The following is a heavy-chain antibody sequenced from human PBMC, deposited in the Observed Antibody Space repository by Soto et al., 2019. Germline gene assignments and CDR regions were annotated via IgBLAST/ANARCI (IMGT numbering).Heavy chain of an antibody. D-gene: IGHD1-26*01. CDR3: AREKYSGSYYDWFAP. V-gene: IGHV4-59*01. CDR1: GGSISSYY. J-gene: IGHJ5*02. CDR2: IYYSEST. Sequence: PSETLSLTCTVSGGSISSYYWSWIRQPPGKELEWIGYIYYSESTNYNPSIKSRVTISVDTSKNQFYLKLSSVTAADPSFYYCAREKYSGSYYDWFAPRGQGTLVTVSS.